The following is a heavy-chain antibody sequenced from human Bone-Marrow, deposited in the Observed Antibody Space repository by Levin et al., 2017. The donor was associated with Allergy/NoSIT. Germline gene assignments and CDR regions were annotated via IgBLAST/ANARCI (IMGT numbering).Heavy chain of an antibody. Sequence: AASVKVSCKASGGTFSSYAISWVRQAPGQGLEWMGGIIPIFGTANYAQKFQGRVTITADKSTSTAYMELSSLRSEDTAVYYCARNNDYGDYVPYFDYWGQGTLVTVSS. CDR2: IIPIFGTA. CDR3: ARNNDYGDYVPYFDY. CDR1: GGTFSSYA. V-gene: IGHV1-69*06. J-gene: IGHJ4*02. D-gene: IGHD4-17*01.